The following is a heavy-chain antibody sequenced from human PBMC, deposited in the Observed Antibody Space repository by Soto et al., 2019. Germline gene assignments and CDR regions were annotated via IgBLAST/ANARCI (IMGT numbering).Heavy chain of an antibody. Sequence: VSVKVSCKASGYTFSNYGIRWLRQGPGQGLEWMGWISGYNGNTHYEEKVQDRIKMTTDTSTSTTYLALRSLRSDDTAVYFCARDPGFGFGYSYAFAMDVWGQGTTVTVSS. CDR1: GYTFSNYG. CDR3: ARDPGFGFGYSYAFAMDV. J-gene: IGHJ6*02. V-gene: IGHV1-18*01. D-gene: IGHD5-18*01. CDR2: ISGYNGNT.